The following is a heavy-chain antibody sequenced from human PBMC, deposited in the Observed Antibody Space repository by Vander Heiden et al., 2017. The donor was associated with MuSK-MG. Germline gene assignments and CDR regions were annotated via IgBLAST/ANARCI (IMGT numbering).Heavy chain of an antibody. CDR3: ARDQGEYYFDY. V-gene: IGHV3-30-3*01. Sequence: QVQLVESGGGVVQPGRSLRLACAASGFSFNTYTRDWVRQAPGKAPEWVAVISYDGSYKYYADSVKGRFTISRDNSKNTLFLQMHSLRAEDTAIYYCARDQGEYYFDYWGQGTLVTVSS. D-gene: IGHD1-26*01. J-gene: IGHJ4*02. CDR1: GFSFNTYT. CDR2: ISYDGSYK.